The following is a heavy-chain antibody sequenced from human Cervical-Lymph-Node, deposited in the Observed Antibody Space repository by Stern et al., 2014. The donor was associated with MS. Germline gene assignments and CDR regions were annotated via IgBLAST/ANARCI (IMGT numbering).Heavy chain of an antibody. CDR2: ISSSSSTI. CDR3: ARAEDYYDSSGYLGYYFDY. Sequence: QLVESVGGLVQPGGSLRLSCAASGFTFSSYTMNWVRQAPGKGLEWVSYISSSSSTIYYADSVKGRFNISSDNAKYSLYLQMNSLRAEDTAVYYCARAEDYYDSSGYLGYYFDYWGQGTLVTVSS. CDR1: GFTFSSYT. J-gene: IGHJ4*02. V-gene: IGHV3-48*01. D-gene: IGHD3-22*01.